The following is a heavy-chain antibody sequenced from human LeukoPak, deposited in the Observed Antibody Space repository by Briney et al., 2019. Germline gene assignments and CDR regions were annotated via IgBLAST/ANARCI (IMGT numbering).Heavy chain of an antibody. CDR3: AKDRGYFDY. CDR1: GFAFSSYG. D-gene: IGHD3-10*01. CDR2: IWYDGSNK. V-gene: IGHV3-33*06. Sequence: GRSLRLSCAASGFAFSSYGMHWVRQAPGKGLEWVAVIWYDGSNKYYADSVKGRFTISRDNSKNTLYLQMNGLRAEDTAVYYCAKDRGYFDYWGQGTLVTVSS. J-gene: IGHJ4*02.